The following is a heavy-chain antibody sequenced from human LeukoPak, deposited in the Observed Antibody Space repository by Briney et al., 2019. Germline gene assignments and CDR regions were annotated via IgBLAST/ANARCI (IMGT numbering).Heavy chain of an antibody. Sequence: GGSLRLSCSTSGFTFNKSDMQWVRQAPGKGLEYVSAISSNGGSTDYAESVTGRFTISRDNSKNNLYLQMTSLRNDDTAVYYCVKDPSGAPFYDFWSARSPYYGLDVWGQGTTVTVSS. CDR1: GFTFNKSD. CDR3: VKDPSGAPFYDFWSARSPYYGLDV. J-gene: IGHJ6*02. V-gene: IGHV3-64D*08. CDR2: ISSNGGST. D-gene: IGHD3-3*01.